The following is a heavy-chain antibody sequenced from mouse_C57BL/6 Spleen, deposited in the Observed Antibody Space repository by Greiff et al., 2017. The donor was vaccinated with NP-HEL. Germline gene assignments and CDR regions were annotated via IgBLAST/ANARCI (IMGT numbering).Heavy chain of an antibody. Sequence: VQLQQSGAELVKPGASVKISCKASGYAFSSYWMNWVKQRPGKGLEWIGQIYPGDGDTNYNGKFKGKATLTADKSSSTAYMQRSSLTSEDSAVYCCASNWDGDYAMDYWGQGTSVTVSS. CDR2: IYPGDGDT. V-gene: IGHV1-80*01. CDR3: ASNWDGDYAMDY. D-gene: IGHD4-1*01. J-gene: IGHJ4*01. CDR1: GYAFSSYW.